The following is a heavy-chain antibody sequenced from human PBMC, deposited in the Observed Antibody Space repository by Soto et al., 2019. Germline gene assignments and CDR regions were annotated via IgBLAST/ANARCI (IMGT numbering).Heavy chain of an antibody. V-gene: IGHV1-69*13. D-gene: IGHD6-19*01. CDR2: IIPIFGTA. Sequence: SVKVSCKASRVAFSKFIVTWVRQAPGLGLEWVGGIIPIFGTANYAQKFQGRVTITADESTSTSYMEVHNLRSEDTAVYYCAKVRYSSPLGYYHGMDVWGQGTTLTV. J-gene: IGHJ6*02. CDR1: RVAFSKFI. CDR3: AKVRYSSPLGYYHGMDV.